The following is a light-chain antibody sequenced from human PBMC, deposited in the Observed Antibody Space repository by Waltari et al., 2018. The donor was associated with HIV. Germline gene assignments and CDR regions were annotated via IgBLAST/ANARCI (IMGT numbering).Light chain of an antibody. CDR3: GTWDNSLSGLV. Sequence: QSLLPQPASVSAAPGQKVTISCPGSSSTIGLNHVSWFQQLPGTAPKVLIYNNDRRPSGIPDRFSGSKSGTSATLVITGLHTGDEAEYYCGTWDNSLSGLVFGGGTILTVL. CDR1: SSTIGLNH. V-gene: IGLV1-51*01. CDR2: NND. J-gene: IGLJ2*01.